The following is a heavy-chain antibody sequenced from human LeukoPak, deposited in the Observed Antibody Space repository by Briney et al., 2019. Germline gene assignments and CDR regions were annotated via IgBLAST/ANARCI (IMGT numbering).Heavy chain of an antibody. J-gene: IGHJ6*03. Sequence: PSETLSLTCTVSAGSISSSSYYWAWIRQPPGKRLEWIGSIQYSGSTHYNPSVQSRVTISIDTSKNQFSLKLRFVTAADTAVYYCARVRCSGGSCAYYYYYYYMDVWGKGTTVTVSS. CDR3: ARVRCSGGSCAYYYYYYYMDV. CDR1: AGSISSSSYY. V-gene: IGHV4-39*07. CDR2: IQYSGST. D-gene: IGHD2-15*01.